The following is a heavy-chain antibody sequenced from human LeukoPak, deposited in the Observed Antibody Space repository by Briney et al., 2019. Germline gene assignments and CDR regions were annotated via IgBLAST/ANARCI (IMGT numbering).Heavy chain of an antibody. CDR1: GFTVSTNF. D-gene: IGHD5-24*01. CDR3: ARGGVYGYK. CDR2: INSDGSST. Sequence: PGGSLRLSCAASGFTVSTNFMSWVRQAPGKGLVWVSHINSDGSSTNYADSVKGRFTISRDNAKNTLYLQVDSLRAEDTAVYYCARGGVYGYKWGQGTLVTVSS. J-gene: IGHJ4*02. V-gene: IGHV3-74*01.